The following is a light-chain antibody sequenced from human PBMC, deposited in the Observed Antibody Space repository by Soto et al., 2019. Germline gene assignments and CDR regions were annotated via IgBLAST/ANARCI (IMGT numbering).Light chain of an antibody. CDR1: QSVSGN. V-gene: IGKV3-15*01. Sequence: ITMSPPALSVSPQEVATICCRASQSVSGNLAWYQQKPGQAPRLLISGASNRANGISSRFSGSGSGTEFTLSISSLQSGDFAAYYCHQYNKWPQTFGLGTKVDIK. J-gene: IGKJ1*01. CDR2: GAS. CDR3: HQYNKWPQT.